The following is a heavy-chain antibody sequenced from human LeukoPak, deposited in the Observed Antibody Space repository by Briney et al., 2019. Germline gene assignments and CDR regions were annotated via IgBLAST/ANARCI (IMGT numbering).Heavy chain of an antibody. V-gene: IGHV1-69*13. Sequence: SVKVSCKASGGTFSSYAISWVRQAPGQGLEWMGGIIPIFGTANYAQKFQGRVTITADESTSTAYMELSSLRSEDTAVYYCATPSGSGSSLGNFDYWGQGTLVTVSS. D-gene: IGHD1-26*01. CDR3: ATPSGSGSSLGNFDY. J-gene: IGHJ4*02. CDR2: IIPIFGTA. CDR1: GGTFSSYA.